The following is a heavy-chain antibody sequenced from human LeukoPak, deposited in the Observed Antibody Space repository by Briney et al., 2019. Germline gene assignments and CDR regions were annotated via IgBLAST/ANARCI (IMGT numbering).Heavy chain of an antibody. Sequence: ASVKVSCKASGYTFTSYYMHWVRQAPGQGLEWMGIINPSGGSTNYAQKLQGRVTMTTDTSTSTAYMELRSLRSDDTAVYYCARVGNYGAAVWGKGTTVTVSS. V-gene: IGHV1-46*01. CDR2: INPSGGST. CDR1: GYTFTSYY. J-gene: IGHJ6*04. CDR3: ARVGNYGAAV.